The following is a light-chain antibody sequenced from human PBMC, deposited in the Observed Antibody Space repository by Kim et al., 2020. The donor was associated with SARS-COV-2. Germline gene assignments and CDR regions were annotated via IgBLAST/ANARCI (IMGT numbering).Light chain of an antibody. J-gene: IGKJ1*01. CDR1: QSISSW. Sequence: SASVGDRVTITCRASQSISSWLAWYQQKPGKAPKLLIYKASTVESGVPSRFSGSGSGTEFTLTISSLQPDDFATYYCQQYTDYRTFGQGTKVDIK. CDR3: QQYTDYRT. V-gene: IGKV1-5*03. CDR2: KAS.